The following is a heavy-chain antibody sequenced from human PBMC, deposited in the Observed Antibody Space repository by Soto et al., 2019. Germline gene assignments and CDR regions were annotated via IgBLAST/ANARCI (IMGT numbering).Heavy chain of an antibody. D-gene: IGHD6-19*01. CDR2: ISNTGLTT. CDR3: AKDPLWGQWLEYGYLDQ. V-gene: IGHV3-23*01. Sequence: EVQLLESGGGLVQPGGSLRLSCAASGLTFSSYAMSWVRQAPGRGLEWVAVISNTGLTTHYADSVKGPFTISSDNSKRTVYLQMTSLGVDVTAVYFCAKDPLWGQWLEYGYLDQWGQGNLVTVSS. J-gene: IGHJ5*02. CDR1: GLTFSSYA.